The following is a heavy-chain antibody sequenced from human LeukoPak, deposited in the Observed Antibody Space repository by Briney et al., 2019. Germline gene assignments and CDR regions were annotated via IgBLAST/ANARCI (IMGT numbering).Heavy chain of an antibody. CDR3: ARGSKWELLDY. D-gene: IGHD1-26*01. V-gene: IGHV1-2*04. J-gene: IGHJ4*02. Sequence: ASVKVSCQASGYTFPCYYMHWVRQAPGQGREWMGWINPNSGGTNYAQKFQGWVTMTRDTSISTAYMELSRLRSDDTAVYYCARGSKWELLDYWGQGTLVTVSS. CDR2: INPNSGGT. CDR1: GYTFPCYY.